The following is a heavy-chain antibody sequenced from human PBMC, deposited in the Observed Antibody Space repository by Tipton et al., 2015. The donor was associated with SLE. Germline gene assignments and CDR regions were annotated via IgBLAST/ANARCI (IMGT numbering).Heavy chain of an antibody. J-gene: IGHJ4*02. CDR1: GGSFSGYA. D-gene: IGHD3/OR15-3a*01. CDR2: VSHSRST. Sequence: TLSLTCAVSGGSFSGYAWSWVRQPPGKGLEWIGEVSHSRSTNYNPSLKSRGTISLDTSNNQFSLRLSSVTAADTAVYYCARHADESGLSWGQGTLVTVSS. V-gene: IGHV4-34*01. CDR3: ARHADESGLS.